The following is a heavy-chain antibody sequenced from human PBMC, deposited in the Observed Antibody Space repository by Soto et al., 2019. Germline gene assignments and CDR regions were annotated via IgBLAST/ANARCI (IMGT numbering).Heavy chain of an antibody. V-gene: IGHV4-30-4*01. Sequence: PSETLSLTCTVSGGSISTGDYYWSWVRQPPGKGLEWIGYIYYSGSPYYNPSLKSRVTISVNTSKNQFSLKLSSVTAADTAVYYCARERPDGARLDPWGQGTLVTVSS. CDR2: IYYSGSP. D-gene: IGHD6-6*01. CDR1: GGSISTGDYY. J-gene: IGHJ5*02. CDR3: ARERPDGARLDP.